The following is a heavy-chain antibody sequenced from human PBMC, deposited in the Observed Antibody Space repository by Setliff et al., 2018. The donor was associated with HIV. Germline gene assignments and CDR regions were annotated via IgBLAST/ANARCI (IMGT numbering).Heavy chain of an antibody. D-gene: IGHD3-10*01. CDR2: VIHSGST. J-gene: IGHJ4*02. CDR3: ARGMVRGLRWDS. V-gene: IGHV4-34*01. Sequence: SETLSLTCAVYGGSFNGYYRSWIRQPPGKGLEWSGDVIHSGSTNYNPSLKSRVTISVDTSKNQFSLKLSSVTAADTAVYYCARGMVRGLRWDSWGQGTLVTVSS. CDR1: GGSFNGYY.